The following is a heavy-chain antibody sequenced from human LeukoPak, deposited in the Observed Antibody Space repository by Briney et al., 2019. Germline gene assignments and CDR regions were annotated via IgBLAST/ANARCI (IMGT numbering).Heavy chain of an antibody. CDR3: ARDTTLSRVITTTTTYHYFYYIDV. D-gene: IGHD3-22*01. V-gene: IGHV1-69*05. J-gene: IGHJ6*03. Sequence: GASVKVSCKASGGTFSSYAITWVRQAPGHGLEWIGGSIPVFQTPNYAQNFRGRVTITTDESTRTAYMELSSLTSEDTAIYYCARDTTLSRVITTTTTYHYFYYIDVWGKGTTVTISS. CDR1: GGTFSSYA. CDR2: SIPVFQTP.